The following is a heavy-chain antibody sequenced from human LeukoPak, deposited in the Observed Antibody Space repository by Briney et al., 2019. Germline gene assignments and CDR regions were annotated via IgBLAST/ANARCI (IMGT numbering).Heavy chain of an antibody. CDR2: IYSDGSST. CDR3: ARALYYDFWSGYSDY. CDR1: GFTFSSYW. Sequence: GGSLRLSCADSGFTFSSYWMHWVRQGPGKGLVWVSRIYSDGSSTSYADSVKGRFTISRDNAKNTLYLQMNSLRAEDTAVYYCARALYYDFWSGYSDYWGQGTLVTVSS. D-gene: IGHD3-3*01. V-gene: IGHV3-74*01. J-gene: IGHJ4*02.